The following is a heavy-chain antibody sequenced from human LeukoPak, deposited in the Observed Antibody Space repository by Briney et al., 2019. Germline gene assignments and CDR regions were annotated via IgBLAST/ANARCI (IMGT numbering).Heavy chain of an antibody. V-gene: IGHV1-8*01. J-gene: IGHJ6*03. Sequence: ASVKVSCKASGYTFTSYDINWVRQATGQGLEWMGWMSPKSGNTGSAQKFQGRVTMTTNTSISTAYMELSSLRAEDTAVCFCARGPHYGWGSPDYYYYYMDVWGKGTTVTVSS. CDR2: MSPKSGNT. CDR3: ARGPHYGWGSPDYYYYYMDV. CDR1: GYTFTSYD. D-gene: IGHD3-10*01.